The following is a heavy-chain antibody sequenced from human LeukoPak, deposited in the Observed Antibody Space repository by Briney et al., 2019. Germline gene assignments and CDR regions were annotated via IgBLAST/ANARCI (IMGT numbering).Heavy chain of an antibody. D-gene: IGHD3-16*01. J-gene: IGHJ6*03. Sequence: GGSLRLSCAASGFSFSSYWMHWVRHAPGKGLVWVSRINSDGSSTRYADSVKGRFTISRDNAKNTLYLQMNSLRAEDTAVYYCARDGLNPVPNYYMDVWGKGTTVTISS. V-gene: IGHV3-74*01. CDR1: GFSFSSYW. CDR3: ARDGLNPVPNYYMDV. CDR2: INSDGSST.